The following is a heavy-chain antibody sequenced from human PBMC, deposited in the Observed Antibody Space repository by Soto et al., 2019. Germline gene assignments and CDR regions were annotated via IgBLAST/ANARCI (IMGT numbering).Heavy chain of an antibody. J-gene: IGHJ4*02. Sequence: SYTLSLTCSVSGGSLSKYYWSWIRQPAGKGLEWIGRISTSGHVVSKVSLRSRLTMSVGMSNNHFSLKLTSVTAADTAVYYCARDNNDFWSLYPLAFDYWGQGALVTVSS. V-gene: IGHV4-4*07. CDR3: ARDNNDFWSLYPLAFDY. CDR2: ISTSGHV. D-gene: IGHD3-3*01. CDR1: GGSLSKYY.